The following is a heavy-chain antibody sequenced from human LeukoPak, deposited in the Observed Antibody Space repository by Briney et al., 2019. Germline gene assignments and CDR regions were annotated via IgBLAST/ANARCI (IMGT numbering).Heavy chain of an antibody. D-gene: IGHD3-10*01. V-gene: IGHV3-30*02. CDR2: IRYEGNDK. CDR3: AKDLMRDRWFGES. CDR1: GFIFSSYG. Sequence: PGGSLRLSCAASGFIFSSYGMHWVRQAPGKGLEWVAFIRYEGNDKYYADSAKGRFTISRDNYKNTLYLEMNSLRVEDTAVYYCAKDLMRDRWFGESWGQGTLVIVSS. J-gene: IGHJ5*02.